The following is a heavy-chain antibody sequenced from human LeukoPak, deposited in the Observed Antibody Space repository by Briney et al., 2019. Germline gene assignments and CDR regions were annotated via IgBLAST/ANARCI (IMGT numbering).Heavy chain of an antibody. CDR2: IKRKTIGGAT. J-gene: IGHJ4*02. Sequence: GGSLRLSCAASGFTFSNAWWSWVGQAPGKGLEWVGGIKRKTIGGATDYAAPVKGRFTISRDDSKNTLYVQMNSLKTEDTAVYYCTTGPYDYGSGTYYHWGQGTLVTVSS. CDR1: GFTFSNAW. D-gene: IGHD3-10*01. CDR3: TTGPYDYGSGTYYH. V-gene: IGHV3-15*01.